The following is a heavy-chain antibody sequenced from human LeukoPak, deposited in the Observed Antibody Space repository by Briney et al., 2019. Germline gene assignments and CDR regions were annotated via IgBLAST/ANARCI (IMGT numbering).Heavy chain of an antibody. CDR3: GRVGCTGGNCKPYAYYATDV. D-gene: IGHD2-15*01. CDR1: GFTFNTYA. CDR2: IWYDGSDK. J-gene: IGHJ6*02. Sequence: PGGSLRLSCAASGFTFNTYAMHWVRQAPGKGLEWVAIIWYDGSDKYYADSVRGRFAISRDNSKNTLYLQMHSLRAEDTAVYYCGRVGCTGGNCKPYAYYATDVWGQGTTVTVSS. V-gene: IGHV3-33*01.